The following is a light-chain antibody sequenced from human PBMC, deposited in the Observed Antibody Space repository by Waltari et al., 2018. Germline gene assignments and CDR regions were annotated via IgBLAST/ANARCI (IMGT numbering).Light chain of an antibody. Sequence: QSVLTQPPSASGTPGQRFPITCSGSSSTIGGNPVNWYQPLPGTTPTLLIHSNNQLPPGVPDRFPGSKSGTSASLAISGLQSEDEAEYYCAAWDDSLNGWVFGGGTKLTVL. CDR2: SNN. J-gene: IGLJ3*02. CDR3: AAWDDSLNGWV. V-gene: IGLV1-44*01. CDR1: SSTIGGNP.